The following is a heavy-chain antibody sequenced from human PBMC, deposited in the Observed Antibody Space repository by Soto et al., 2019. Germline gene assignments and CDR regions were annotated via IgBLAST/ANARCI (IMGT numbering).Heavy chain of an antibody. CDR2: ISAYNGNT. V-gene: IGHV1-18*01. CDR1: GYTFTSYG. Sequence: ASVKVSCKASGYTFTSYGISWVRQAPGQGLEWMGWISAYNGNTNYAQKLQGRVTMTTDTSTSTAYMELRSLRSDDTAVYYCAREFGSSSSGRGHYYYYGMDVWGKGKTATAS. J-gene: IGHJ6*04. CDR3: AREFGSSSSGRGHYYYYGMDV. D-gene: IGHD6-6*01.